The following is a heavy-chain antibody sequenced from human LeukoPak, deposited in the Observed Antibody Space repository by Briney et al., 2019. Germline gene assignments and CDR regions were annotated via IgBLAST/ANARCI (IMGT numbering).Heavy chain of an antibody. CDR3: ASLASGYDGHYFDY. J-gene: IGHJ4*02. V-gene: IGHV4-4*07. Sequence: PSETLSLTCTVSGGSISSYYWSWIRQPAGKGLEWIGRIYTSGSTNYNPSLKSRVPMSVDTSKNQFSLKLSSVTAADTAVYYCASLASGYDGHYFDYWGQGTLVTVSS. D-gene: IGHD5-12*01. CDR1: GGSISSYY. CDR2: IYTSGST.